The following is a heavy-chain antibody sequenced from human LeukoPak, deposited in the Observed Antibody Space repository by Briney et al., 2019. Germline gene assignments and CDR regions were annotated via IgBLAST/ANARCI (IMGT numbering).Heavy chain of an antibody. Sequence: PGGSLRLSCAASGFTFSSYAMYWVRQAPGKGLEWVAVISYDGSNKYYADSVKGRFTISRDNSKNTLYLQMNSLRAEDTAVFYCARDRTTFGVESVFDPWGQGTLVTVSS. V-gene: IGHV3-30*01. CDR1: GFTFSSYA. D-gene: IGHD3-3*01. CDR3: ARDRTTFGVESVFDP. CDR2: ISYDGSNK. J-gene: IGHJ5*02.